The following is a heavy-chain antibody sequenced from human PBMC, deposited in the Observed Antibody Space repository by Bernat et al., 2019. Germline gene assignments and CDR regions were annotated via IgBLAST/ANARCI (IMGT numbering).Heavy chain of an antibody. CDR1: GFTFSSYA. CDR3: ARDRPYGETPRAFDI. Sequence: QVQLVESGGGVVQPGRSLRLSCAASGFTFSSYAMHWVRQAPGKGLEWVAVISYDGSNKYYADSVKGRFTISRDNSKNTLYLQMNSLRAEDTAVYYCARDRPYGETPRAFDIWGQGTMVTVSS. CDR2: ISYDGSNK. J-gene: IGHJ3*02. D-gene: IGHD4-17*01. V-gene: IGHV3-30*07.